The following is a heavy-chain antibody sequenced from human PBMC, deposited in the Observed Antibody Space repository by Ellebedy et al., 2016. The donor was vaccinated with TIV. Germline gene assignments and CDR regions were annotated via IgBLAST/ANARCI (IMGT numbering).Heavy chain of an antibody. V-gene: IGHV1-8*02. CDR3: ARGRTTLD. D-gene: IGHD1-1*01. J-gene: IGHJ4*02. CDR1: GGTFSSYA. CDR2: MNPNSGNT. Sequence: AASVKVSCKASGGTFSSYAISWVRQAPGQGLEWMGWMNPNSGNTGYAQKFQGRVTMTRNTSISTAYMELSSLRSEDTAVYYCARGRTTLDWGQGTLVTVSS.